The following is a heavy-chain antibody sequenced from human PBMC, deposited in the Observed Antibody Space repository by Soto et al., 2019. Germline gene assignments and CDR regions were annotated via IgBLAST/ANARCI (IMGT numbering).Heavy chain of an antibody. V-gene: IGHV3-23*01. J-gene: IGHJ5*02. CDR1: GLTFSSYA. CDR2: ISGSGGST. D-gene: IGHD1-26*01. CDR3: ASRIVGAVSGRFDP. Sequence: PGGSLRLSCAASGLTFSSYAMSWVRQAPGKGMEWVSAISGSGGSTYYADSVKGRFTISRDNSKNTLYLQMNSLRAEDTAVYYCASRIVGAVSGRFDPWGQGTLVTVSS.